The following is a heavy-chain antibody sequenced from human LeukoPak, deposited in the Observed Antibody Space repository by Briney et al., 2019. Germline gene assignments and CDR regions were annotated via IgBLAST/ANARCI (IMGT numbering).Heavy chain of an antibody. J-gene: IGHJ5*02. D-gene: IGHD3-22*01. Sequence: GGSPRLSCAASGFTFSSYAMHWVRQAPGKGLEWVAVISYDGSNKYYADSVKGRFTISRDNSKNTLYLQMNSLRAEDTAVYYCARGKNYDSSGYYAAYNWFDPWGQGTLVTVSS. CDR3: ARGKNYDSSGYYAAYNWFDP. CDR2: ISYDGSNK. CDR1: GFTFSSYA. V-gene: IGHV3-30*01.